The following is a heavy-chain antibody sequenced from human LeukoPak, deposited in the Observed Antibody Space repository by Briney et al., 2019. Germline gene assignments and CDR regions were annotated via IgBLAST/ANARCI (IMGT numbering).Heavy chain of an antibody. Sequence: ASVKVSCKASGYTFTAFYMHWVRQAPGQGLEWMGRINPNSGGTKYAQKFQGRVTMTTDTSINTAYLELSRLRSDDTAVYYCARGYSSSWLGYWGQGTLVTVSS. CDR3: ARGYSSSWLGY. J-gene: IGHJ4*02. CDR1: GYTFTAFY. V-gene: IGHV1-2*06. CDR2: INPNSGGT. D-gene: IGHD6-13*01.